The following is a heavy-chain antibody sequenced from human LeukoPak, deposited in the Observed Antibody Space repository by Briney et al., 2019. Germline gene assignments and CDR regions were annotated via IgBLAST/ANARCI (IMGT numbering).Heavy chain of an antibody. J-gene: IGHJ4*02. Sequence: SVKVSCKASGGTFSSYAISWVRQAPGQGLEWMGGIIPIFGTANYAQKFQGRVTITADESTSTAYMELSSLRSEDTAVYYRARDGSSTEFGDYWGQGTLVTVSS. V-gene: IGHV1-69*13. D-gene: IGHD3-10*01. CDR3: ARDGSSTEFGDY. CDR1: GGTFSSYA. CDR2: IIPIFGTA.